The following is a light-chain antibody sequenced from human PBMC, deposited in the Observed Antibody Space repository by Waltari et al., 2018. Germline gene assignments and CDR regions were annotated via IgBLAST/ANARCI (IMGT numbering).Light chain of an antibody. J-gene: IGKJ4*01. CDR3: QQYNSYSLLT. CDR1: QSISNW. Sequence: DIQMTQSPSTLSASVGDRVTITFRASQSISNWLAWYQQKPGKAPKLLLYKASTLESGGPSRFSGSGSGTEFTLTISSLQPDDFATYYCQQYNSYSLLTFGGGTKVEIK. CDR2: KAS. V-gene: IGKV1-5*03.